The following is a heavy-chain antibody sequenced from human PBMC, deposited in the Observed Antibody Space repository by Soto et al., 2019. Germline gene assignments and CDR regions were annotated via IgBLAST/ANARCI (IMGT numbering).Heavy chain of an antibody. Sequence: QVQLVHSGTEVKRPGDSVKVSCKASGYTFTGYYVHWVRQAPGQGLEWMGWINPNSGDTYLAQRFQGRVPMNRDTSIGTAYMELRGPTSDDTAEYYCAKGGAIVAAGTRVYLYNAMDVWGQGTTVTVSS. D-gene: IGHD1-26*01. J-gene: IGHJ6*02. CDR3: AKGGAIVAAGTRVYLYNAMDV. V-gene: IGHV1-2*02. CDR1: GYTFTGYY. CDR2: INPNSGDT.